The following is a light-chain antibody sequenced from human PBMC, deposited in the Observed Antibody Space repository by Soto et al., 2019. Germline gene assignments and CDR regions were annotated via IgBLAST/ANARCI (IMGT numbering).Light chain of an antibody. J-gene: IGKJ1*01. CDR1: QTITSW. CDR2: DGS. CDR3: QQYNAYSWT. Sequence: DIQMTQSPSTLSASVGDRVTITCRASQTITSWLAWYQQKPGKAPKLLIYDGSNLESGIPSRFSGSGSGTEFTLNISSLQTDELATYYCQQYNAYSWTLGLGTKVDIK. V-gene: IGKV1-5*01.